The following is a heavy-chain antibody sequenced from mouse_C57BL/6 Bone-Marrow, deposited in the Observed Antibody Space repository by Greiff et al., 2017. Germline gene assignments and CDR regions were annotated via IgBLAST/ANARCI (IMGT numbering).Heavy chain of an antibody. V-gene: IGHV1-7*01. J-gene: IGHJ4*01. Sequence: QVHVKQSGAELAKPGASVKLSCKASGYTFTSYWMHWVKQRPGQGLEWIGYINPSSGYTKYNQKFKDKATLTADKSSSTAYMQLSSLTYEDSADYYCAREEDDYDAYYYAMDYWGQGTSVTVSS. CDR3: AREEDDYDAYYYAMDY. D-gene: IGHD2-4*01. CDR2: INPSSGYT. CDR1: GYTFTSYW.